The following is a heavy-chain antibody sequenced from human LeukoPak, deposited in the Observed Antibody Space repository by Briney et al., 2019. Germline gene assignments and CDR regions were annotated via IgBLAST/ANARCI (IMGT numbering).Heavy chain of an antibody. Sequence: TSETLSLTCTVSGGSISSHYWSWIRQPPGKGLEWIGYIYYTGITNYNPSLKSRVTISVDTSKNQFSLKLSSVTAADTAAFYCARVGATYDDAFDIWGQGTMVSVSS. V-gene: IGHV4-59*11. CDR2: IYYTGIT. CDR1: GGSISSHY. CDR3: ARVGATYDDAFDI. J-gene: IGHJ3*02. D-gene: IGHD1-26*01.